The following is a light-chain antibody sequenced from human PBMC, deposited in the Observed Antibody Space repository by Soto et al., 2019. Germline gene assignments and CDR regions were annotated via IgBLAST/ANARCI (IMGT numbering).Light chain of an antibody. J-gene: IGKJ2*01. V-gene: IGKV3-20*01. CDR1: QTVFRNF. CDR3: QHFGSSSYT. CDR2: GAS. Sequence: EIVLTQSPGTLSLSPGQRATLSCGASQTVFRNFLVWYQQKPGQAPRLLIYGASNRATGIPGRFSGSGSGTGFTLTISSVEPEDFAVYYCQHFGSSSYTFGQGTKLDIK.